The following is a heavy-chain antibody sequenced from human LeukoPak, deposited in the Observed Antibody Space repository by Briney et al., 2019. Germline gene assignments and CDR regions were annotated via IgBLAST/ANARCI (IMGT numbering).Heavy chain of an antibody. V-gene: IGHV4-59*01. CDR2: MFHLGSA. CDR1: GGSIISYY. J-gene: IGHJ4*02. Sequence: SETLSLTCAVSGGSIISYYWSWIRQAPGKGLEWIGYMFHLGSANYTPSLKSRVTISMDLSENQFSLKLTSVTAADTAVYFCARGEINCRRDSCFYFDYWGQGALVTVSS. D-gene: IGHD2-15*01. CDR3: ARGEINCRRDSCFYFDY.